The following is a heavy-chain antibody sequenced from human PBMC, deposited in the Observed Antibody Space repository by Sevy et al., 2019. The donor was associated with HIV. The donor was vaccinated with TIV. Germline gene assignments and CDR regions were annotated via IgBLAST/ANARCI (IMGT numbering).Heavy chain of an antibody. CDR1: GFTFSANW. J-gene: IGHJ4*02. CDR3: AHETFGRFES. V-gene: IGHV3-7*01. CDR2: IKADGSDK. Sequence: GGFLRLSCAASGFTFSANWMNWVRQAPGKGLEWVANIKADGSDKHYVDSVEGRFTISIDNAKNLLFLQMNSLRVEDTAVYYCAHETFGRFESWGQGTLVTVSS. D-gene: IGHD3-16*01.